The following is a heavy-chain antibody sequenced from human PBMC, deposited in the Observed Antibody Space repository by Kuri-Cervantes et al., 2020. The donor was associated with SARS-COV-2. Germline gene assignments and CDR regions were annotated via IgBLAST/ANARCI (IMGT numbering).Heavy chain of an antibody. CDR1: GYTFTDYY. D-gene: IGHD2-21*01. V-gene: IGHV1-2*04. CDR2: INPNSGGT. Sequence: ASVKVSCKASGYTFTDYYIYWVRQAPGQGLEWMGWINPNSGGTNYAQKFQGWVTMTRDTSISTAYMELSRLTSDDTAVYYCARRFGDYGQFDYWGQGTLVTVSS. J-gene: IGHJ4*02. CDR3: ARRFGDYGQFDY.